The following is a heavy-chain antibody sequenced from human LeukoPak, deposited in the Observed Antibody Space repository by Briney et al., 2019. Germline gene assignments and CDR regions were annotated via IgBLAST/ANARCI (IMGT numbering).Heavy chain of an antibody. D-gene: IGHD3-10*01. J-gene: IGHJ4*02. CDR2: INPSGGST. CDR3: ARDLYSRRMDYYGSGSYFAY. CDR1: GYTFTSYY. V-gene: IGHV1-46*01. Sequence: ASVKVSCKASGYTFTSYYMHWVRQAPGQGLEWMGIINPSGGSTSYAQKFQGRVTMTRDTSTSTAYMELRSLRSDDTAVYYCARDLYSRRMDYYGSGSYFAYWGQGTRVTVSP.